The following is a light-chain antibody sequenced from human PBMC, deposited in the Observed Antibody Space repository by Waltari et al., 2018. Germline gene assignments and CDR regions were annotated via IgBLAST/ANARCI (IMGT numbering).Light chain of an antibody. Sequence: QSALTQPASVSGSPGQSITISCTGTSSDVGGYNFVSWYQHHQGKARKLLIYDVNNRPSGFSDLFSSSKSGTTASLTISGLQAEDEADYYCSSYTSSTSVVFGGGTQLTVL. CDR3: SSYTSSTSVV. V-gene: IGLV2-14*03. CDR1: SSDVGGYNF. CDR2: DVN. J-gene: IGLJ2*01.